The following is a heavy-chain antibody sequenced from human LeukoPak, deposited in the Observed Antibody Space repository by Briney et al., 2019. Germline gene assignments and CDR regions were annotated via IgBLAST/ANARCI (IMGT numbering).Heavy chain of an antibody. CDR2: ISSSSSTI. V-gene: IGHV3-48*01. Sequence: GGSLRLSCAASGFTFSSYSMNWVRQAPGKGLEWVSYISSSSSTIYYADSVKGRFTISRDNAKNSLYLQMNSLRAEDTAVYYCARRGSSSWFNFQHWGQGTLVTVSS. D-gene: IGHD6-13*01. CDR3: ARRGSSSWFNFQH. CDR1: GFTFSSYS. J-gene: IGHJ1*01.